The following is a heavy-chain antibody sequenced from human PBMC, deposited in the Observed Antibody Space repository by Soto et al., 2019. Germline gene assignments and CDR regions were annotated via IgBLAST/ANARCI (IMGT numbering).Heavy chain of an antibody. D-gene: IGHD3-10*01. CDR2: ISGSGGST. CDR1: GFTFSSYA. Sequence: PGWSLRLSCAASGFTFSSYAMSWVRQAPGKGLEWVSAISGSGGSTYYADSVKGRFTISRDNSKNTLYLQVNSLRAEDTAVYYCAKAVADAQSRGYGMDVWGQGTTVTVSS. CDR3: AKAVADAQSRGYGMDV. V-gene: IGHV3-23*01. J-gene: IGHJ6*02.